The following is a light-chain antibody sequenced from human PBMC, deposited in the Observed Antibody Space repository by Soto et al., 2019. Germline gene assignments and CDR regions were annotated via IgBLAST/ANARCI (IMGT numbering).Light chain of an antibody. Sequence: QSALTQPASVSGSPGPSITISCTGTSSDVGGYNYVSWYQQHPGKAPKLMIYDVSNRPSGVCNRFSGSKSGNTASLTISGLQAEDDADYYCSSYTRSSTLVVFGGGTKLTV. CDR2: DVS. V-gene: IGLV2-14*01. CDR3: SSYTRSSTLVV. J-gene: IGLJ2*01. CDR1: SSDVGGYNY.